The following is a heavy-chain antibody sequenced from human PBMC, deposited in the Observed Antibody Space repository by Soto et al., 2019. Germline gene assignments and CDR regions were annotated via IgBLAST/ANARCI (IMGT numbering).Heavy chain of an antibody. D-gene: IGHD6-13*01. J-gene: IGHJ6*02. Sequence: QVQLQESGPGLVKPSETLSLTCTVSGGSISSYYWSWIRQPPGKGLEWIGYIYYSGSTNYNPSLKSRVTISVDTSKNQFSLKLSSVTAADTAVYYCARGAGGSSRKVRRYYYYGMDVWGQGTTVTVSS. V-gene: IGHV4-59*01. CDR1: GGSISSYY. CDR2: IYYSGST. CDR3: ARGAGGSSRKVRRYYYYGMDV.